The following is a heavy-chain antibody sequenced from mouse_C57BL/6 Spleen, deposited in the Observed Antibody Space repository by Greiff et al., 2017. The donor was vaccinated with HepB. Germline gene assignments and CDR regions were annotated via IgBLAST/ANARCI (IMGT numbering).Heavy chain of an antibody. Sequence: EVQLQQSGPELVKPGASVKIPCKASGYTFTDYNMDWVKQSHGKSLEWIGDINPNNGGTIYNQKFKGKATLTVDKSSSTAYMELRSLTSEDTAVYYCVRWEVPWYFDVWGKGTTVTVSS. CDR3: VRWEVPWYFDV. J-gene: IGHJ1*03. CDR1: GYTFTDYN. D-gene: IGHD4-1*01. V-gene: IGHV1-18*01. CDR2: INPNNGGT.